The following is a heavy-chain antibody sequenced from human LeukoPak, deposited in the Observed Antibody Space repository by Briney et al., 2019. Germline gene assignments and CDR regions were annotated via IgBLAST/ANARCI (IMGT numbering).Heavy chain of an antibody. V-gene: IGHV3-30*02. D-gene: IGHD6-13*01. CDR1: GFTFSSYG. J-gene: IGHJ5*02. CDR2: IRYDGSNK. Sequence: GGYLRLYCAASGFTFSSYGMDWVRPAPGKGLEWVAIIRYDGSNKSYADSVKGRFTISRDNSKNTLYLQMNRLRAEDTDVYYCAKDFGIAAAGTEWFDPWGQGTLVTVSS. CDR3: AKDFGIAAAGTEWFDP.